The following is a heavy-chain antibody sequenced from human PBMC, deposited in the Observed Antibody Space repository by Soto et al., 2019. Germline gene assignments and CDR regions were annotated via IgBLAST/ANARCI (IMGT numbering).Heavy chain of an antibody. CDR1: GGSISSSSYY. CDR2: IYYSGST. J-gene: IGHJ2*01. D-gene: IGHD2-15*01. CDR3: VTYIAVELLLAAFGDWYFDL. Sequence: QLQLQESGPGLVKPSETLSLTCTVSGGSISSSSYYWGWIRQPPGKGLEWIGSIYYSGSTYYNPSLKSRVTISVDTSKNQFSLKLSSVTAADTAVYYCVTYIAVELLLAAFGDWYFDLWGRGTLVTVSS. V-gene: IGHV4-39*01.